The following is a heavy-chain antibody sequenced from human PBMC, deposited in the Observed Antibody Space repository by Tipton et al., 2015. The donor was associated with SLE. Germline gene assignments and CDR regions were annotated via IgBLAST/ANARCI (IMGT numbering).Heavy chain of an antibody. D-gene: IGHD4-17*01. V-gene: IGHV4-39*07. CDR3: ARHRNDYGIKWFDP. J-gene: IGHJ5*02. CDR2: ITFSGRT. Sequence: GLVKPSGTLSLTCTVSGGSISSSNYYWGWIRQPPGKGLEWIGSITFSGRTYDNPSLRGRITPSRDTSKNQFSLKLTSVTAADTAVYYCARHRNDYGIKWFDPWGQGALVTVSS. CDR1: GGSISSSNYY.